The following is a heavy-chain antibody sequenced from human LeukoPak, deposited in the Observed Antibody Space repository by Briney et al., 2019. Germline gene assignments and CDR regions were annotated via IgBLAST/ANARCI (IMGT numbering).Heavy chain of an antibody. CDR2: IGTSSSII. V-gene: IGHV3-48*02. D-gene: IGHD4-23*01. CDR1: GFTFSSYS. Sequence: GGSLRLSCAASGFTFSSYSMNWVRQTPGKGLEWVSYIGTSSSIIYYADSVKGRFTISRDNAKSPLYLQMNSLRDEDTAVYYCARHDYAGNSGDYWGQGTLVTVSS. CDR3: ARHDYAGNSGDY. J-gene: IGHJ4*02.